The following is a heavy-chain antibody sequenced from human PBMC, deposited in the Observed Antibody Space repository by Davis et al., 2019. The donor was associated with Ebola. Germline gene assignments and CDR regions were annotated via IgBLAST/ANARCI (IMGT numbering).Heavy chain of an antibody. J-gene: IGHJ4*02. CDR2: LYSGGNT. Sequence: GGSLRLSCAASGFTFSSYDMNWVRQAPGKGLEWVSVLYSGGNTYYADSVRGRFTISRDSSTNTLYLQMNGLRAEDTAVYYCAKVNGFVLGYWGQGALVTVSS. CDR3: AKVNGFVLGY. D-gene: IGHD5-24*01. V-gene: IGHV3-66*01. CDR1: GFTFSSYD.